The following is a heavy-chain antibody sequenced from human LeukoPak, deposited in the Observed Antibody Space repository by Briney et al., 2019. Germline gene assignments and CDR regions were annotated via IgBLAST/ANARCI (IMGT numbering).Heavy chain of an antibody. J-gene: IGHJ4*02. D-gene: IGHD3-9*01. CDR3: ARGGPMATGLDY. CDR1: GGSISNYY. Sequence: SETLSLTCTVSGGSISNYYWSWIRQPPGKGLEWIGYIYYSGYTNYNPSLKSRVTISLDTSKNQFSLKLRSVTAADTAVYYCARGGPMATGLDYWGQGTLVTVSS. CDR2: IYYSGYT. V-gene: IGHV4-59*08.